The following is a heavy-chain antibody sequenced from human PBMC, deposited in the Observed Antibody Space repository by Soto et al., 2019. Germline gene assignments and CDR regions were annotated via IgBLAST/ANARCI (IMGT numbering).Heavy chain of an antibody. CDR2: ISGSGGRT. V-gene: IGHV3-23*01. D-gene: IGHD6-13*01. Sequence: EVQLLESGGGLVQPGGSLRLSCAASGFTFSNYAVTWVRQAPGTGLEWVSTISGSGGRTYYADSVKGRFTISRDNSKNTRDRQMNSLRAEDTAVYYCAKDQGSSGYEIYYWGQGTLVTVSS. CDR3: AKDQGSSGYEIYY. CDR1: GFTFSNYA. J-gene: IGHJ4*02.